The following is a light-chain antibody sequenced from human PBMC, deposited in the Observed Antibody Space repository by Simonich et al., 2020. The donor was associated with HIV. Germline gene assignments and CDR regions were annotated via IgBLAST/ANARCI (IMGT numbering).Light chain of an antibody. CDR2: AAT. J-gene: IGKJ2*01. CDR1: QGISSY. V-gene: IGKV1-39*01. Sequence: DIQMTQSPSSLSASVRDRVTITCRASQGISSYLAWYQQKPGKAPKLLIYAATTLQSGVPSRFSGSGSETDFTLTISSLQPDDFATYYCQQSYITRTFGQGTKLEIK. CDR3: QQSYITRT.